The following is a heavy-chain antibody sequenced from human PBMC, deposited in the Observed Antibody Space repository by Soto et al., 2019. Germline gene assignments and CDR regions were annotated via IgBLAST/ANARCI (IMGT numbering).Heavy chain of an antibody. V-gene: IGHV3-23*01. CDR3: ARDFKAKGRAFDI. J-gene: IGHJ3*02. CDR2: ISGSGGST. CDR1: GFTFSSYA. Sequence: HPGGSLRLSCAASGFTFSSYAMSWVRQAPGKGLEWVSAISGSGGSTYYADSVKGRFTISRDNSKNTLYLQMNSLRAEDTAVYYCARDFKAKGRAFDIWGQGTMVTVSS. D-gene: IGHD5-12*01.